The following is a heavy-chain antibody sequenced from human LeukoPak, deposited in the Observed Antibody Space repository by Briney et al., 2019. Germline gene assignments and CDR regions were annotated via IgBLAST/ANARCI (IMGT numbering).Heavy chain of an antibody. Sequence: SQTLSLTCTVSGGSISSGSYYWSWIRQPAGKGLEWIGRIYTSGTTNYNPSLKSRVTISVDTSKNQFSLNLSFVTAADTAVYFCARSVGGSYYYYYMDVWGTGTTVTVSS. J-gene: IGHJ6*03. CDR3: ARSVGGSYYYYYMDV. CDR1: GGSISSGSYY. V-gene: IGHV4-61*02. CDR2: IYTSGTT. D-gene: IGHD3-10*01.